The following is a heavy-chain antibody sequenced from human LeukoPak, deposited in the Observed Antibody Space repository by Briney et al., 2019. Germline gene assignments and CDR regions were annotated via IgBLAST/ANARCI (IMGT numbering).Heavy chain of an antibody. J-gene: IGHJ4*02. CDR1: GFTFSSHS. Sequence: NPGGSLRLSCAASGFTFSSHSLMWVRQAPGKGLEWVSSISPDSGYIYYADSVKGRFTISRDNAENSLFLQVNSLGAEDTAVYYCAPFSAVTHYYFDYWGQGTLVTVSS. CDR3: APFSAVTHYYFDY. CDR2: ISPDSGYI. D-gene: IGHD6-13*01. V-gene: IGHV3-21*01.